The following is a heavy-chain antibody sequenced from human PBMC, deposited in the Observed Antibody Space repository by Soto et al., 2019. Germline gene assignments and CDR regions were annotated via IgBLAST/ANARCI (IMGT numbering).Heavy chain of an antibody. D-gene: IGHD6-19*01. Sequence: ASVKVSCKASGYTFTSYDINWVRQAPGQRLEWMGWMNASNGNTKYSQKFQGRVTITRDTSASTAYMELSSLRSEDTAVYYCARDGYQWLVGDYWGQGTLVTVSS. CDR3: ARDGYQWLVGDY. J-gene: IGHJ4*02. V-gene: IGHV1-3*01. CDR1: GYTFTSYD. CDR2: MNASNGNT.